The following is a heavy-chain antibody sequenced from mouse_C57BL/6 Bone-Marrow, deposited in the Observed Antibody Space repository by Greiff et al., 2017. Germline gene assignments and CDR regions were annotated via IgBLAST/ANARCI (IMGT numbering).Heavy chain of an antibody. D-gene: IGHD2-1*01. Sequence: VKLQESGAELMKPGASVKLSCKATGYTFTGYWIEWVKQRPGHGLEWNGEILPGSGSTNYNEKFKGKATFTADTSSNTAYMQLSSLTTEDSAIYYCARGGNLYGNYEFAYWGQGTLVTVSA. J-gene: IGHJ3*01. CDR1: GYTFTGYW. CDR3: ARGGNLYGNYEFAY. V-gene: IGHV1-9*01. CDR2: ILPGSGST.